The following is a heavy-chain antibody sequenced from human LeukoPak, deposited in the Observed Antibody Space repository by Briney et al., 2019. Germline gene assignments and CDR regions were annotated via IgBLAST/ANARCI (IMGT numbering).Heavy chain of an antibody. V-gene: IGHV4-34*01. J-gene: IGHJ4*02. CDR2: INHSGST. CDR1: GGSFSGYY. D-gene: IGHD5-18*01. CDR3: ARRTPSRYSYRIDY. Sequence: SETLSLTCAVYGGSFSGYYWSWIRQPPGKGPEWIGEINHSGSTNYNPSLKSRVTISVDTSKNQFSLKLSSVTAADTAVYYCARRTPSRYSYRIDYWGQGTLVTVSS.